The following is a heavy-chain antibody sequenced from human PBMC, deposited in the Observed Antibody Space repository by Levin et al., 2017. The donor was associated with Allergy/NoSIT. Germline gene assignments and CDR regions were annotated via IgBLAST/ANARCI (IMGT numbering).Heavy chain of an antibody. J-gene: IGHJ5*02. V-gene: IGHV4-59*12. D-gene: IGHD6-6*01. CDR2: GYYTGTA. Sequence: SQTLSLTCNVSGGSISSSYWSWIRQPPGKGLEWIGYGYYTGTANYNPSLRSRVNISVDTSKRQLSLKLTSVTAADTAVYYCARGPVRNWFDAWGQGTLVTVSS. CDR3: ARGPVRNWFDA. CDR1: GGSISSSY.